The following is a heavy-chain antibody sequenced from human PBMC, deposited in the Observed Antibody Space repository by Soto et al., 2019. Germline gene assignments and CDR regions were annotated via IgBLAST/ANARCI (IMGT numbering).Heavy chain of an antibody. Sequence: SETLSLTCAVYGGSFSGYYWSWIRQPPGKGLEWIGEINHSGSTNYNPSLKSRVTISVDTSKNQFSLKLSSVTAADTAVYYCARAPYSSGWYDAIDYWGQGTLVTVSS. CDR2: INHSGST. V-gene: IGHV4-34*01. J-gene: IGHJ4*02. CDR1: GGSFSGYY. CDR3: ARAPYSSGWYDAIDY. D-gene: IGHD6-19*01.